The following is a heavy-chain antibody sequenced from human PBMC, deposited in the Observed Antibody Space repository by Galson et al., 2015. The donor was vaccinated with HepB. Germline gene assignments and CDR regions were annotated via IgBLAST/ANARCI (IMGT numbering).Heavy chain of an antibody. D-gene: IGHD1-26*01. CDR3: ARVRWELPDAFDI. Sequence: SVKVSCKASGYTFSAYYMHWVRQAPGQGLEWMGWIDPNNGATNYAQKFQGRVTLTRDTSISTAHMELRSLRAEDTAVYYCARVRWELPDAFDIWGQGTMVTVSS. CDR1: GYTFSAYY. CDR2: IDPNNGAT. V-gene: IGHV1-2*02. J-gene: IGHJ3*02.